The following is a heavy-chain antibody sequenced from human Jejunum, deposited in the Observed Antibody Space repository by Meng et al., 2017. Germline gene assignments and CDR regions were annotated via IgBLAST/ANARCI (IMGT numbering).Heavy chain of an antibody. D-gene: IGHD3-22*01. V-gene: IGHV3-21*01. J-gene: IGHJ4*02. CDR2: ISVGSTYI. CDR1: GFTFSSHS. CDR3: ATGTLLDMIVVVSITGADY. Sequence: GESLKISCAASGFTFSSHSMNWVRQAPGKGLEWVSSISVGSTYIYYADSVKGRFTISRDNAKNSVYLQMNSQRAEDTAVYYCATGTLLDMIVVVSITGADYWGQGTLVTVSS.